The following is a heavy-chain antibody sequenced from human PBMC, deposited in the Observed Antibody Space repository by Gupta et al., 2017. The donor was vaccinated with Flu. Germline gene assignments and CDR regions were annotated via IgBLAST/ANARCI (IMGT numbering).Heavy chain of an antibody. Sequence: GRQAPGKGLEWVAVISYDGSNKYYADSVKGRFTLSRDNSKDTVYLQMNSLRTEDTAVYFCAKQAGLEWLPDFWGQGTLVTVSA. CDR2: ISYDGSNK. V-gene: IGHV3-30*18. D-gene: IGHD3-3*01. CDR3: AKQAGLEWLPDF. J-gene: IGHJ4*02.